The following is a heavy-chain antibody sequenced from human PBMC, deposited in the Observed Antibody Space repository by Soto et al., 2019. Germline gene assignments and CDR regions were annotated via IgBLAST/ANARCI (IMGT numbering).Heavy chain of an antibody. CDR1: GYTFTGYY. CDR2: INPTSGGT. Sequence: QVQLVQSGAEVKKPGASVKVSCKASGYTFTGYYMHWVRQAPGQGLEWMGWINPTSGGTNYAQKLQGWVTMTRDTSFSTAYRELSRLRSDDTAVYYCARGGRAVAVAGTVFDYWGQGTLVTVSS. V-gene: IGHV1-2*04. CDR3: ARGGRAVAVAGTVFDY. J-gene: IGHJ4*02. D-gene: IGHD6-19*01.